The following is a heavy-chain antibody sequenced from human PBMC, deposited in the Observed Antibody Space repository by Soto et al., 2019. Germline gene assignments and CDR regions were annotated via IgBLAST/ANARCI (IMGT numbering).Heavy chain of an antibody. J-gene: IGHJ6*02. CDR3: ARVGESGSGSYYNGDYYYYGMDV. CDR1: GGTFSSYA. CDR2: IIPIFGTA. Sequence: QVQLVQSGAEVKKPGSSVKVSCKASGGTFSSYAISWVRQAPGQGLEWMGGIIPIFGTANYAQKFQGRVTITADESTSTAYMELSSLRSEDTAVYYCARVGESGSGSYYNGDYYYYGMDVWGQGTTVTVSS. D-gene: IGHD3-10*01. V-gene: IGHV1-69*01.